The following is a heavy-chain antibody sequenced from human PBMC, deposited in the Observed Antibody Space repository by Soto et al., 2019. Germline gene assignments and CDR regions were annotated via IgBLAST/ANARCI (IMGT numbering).Heavy chain of an antibody. J-gene: IGHJ6*02. CDR3: ARRLYYDSSGFEGGGMDV. CDR2: IYYSGST. CDR1: DGSISSSSYY. Sequence: SETLSLTCTVSDGSISSSSYYWGWIRQPPGKGLEWIGSIYYSGSTYYNPSLKSRVTISVDTSKNQFSLKLSSVTAADTAVYYCARRLYYDSSGFEGGGMDVWGQGTTVTVSS. V-gene: IGHV4-39*01. D-gene: IGHD3-22*01.